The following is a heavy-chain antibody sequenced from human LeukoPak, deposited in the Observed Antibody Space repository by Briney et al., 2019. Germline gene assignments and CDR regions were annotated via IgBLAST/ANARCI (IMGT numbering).Heavy chain of an antibody. D-gene: IGHD2-2*01. CDR3: ARVGGHCTSTSCPPPDY. CDR2: IDSSSRYI. Sequence: PGGSLRLSCAASGFTFSSYNMDWVRQAPGKGLERVSFIDSSSRYIYQADSVKGRFTISRDNAKSSVFLQMNSLRAEDTAVYYCARVGGHCTSTSCPPPDYWGQGTLVTVSS. CDR1: GFTFSSYN. V-gene: IGHV3-21*01. J-gene: IGHJ4*02.